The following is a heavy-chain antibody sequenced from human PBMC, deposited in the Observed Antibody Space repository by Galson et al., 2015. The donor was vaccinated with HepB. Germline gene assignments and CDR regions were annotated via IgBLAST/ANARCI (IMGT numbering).Heavy chain of an antibody. CDR1: GFTFSSYW. Sequence: SLRLSCAASGFTFSSYWMTWVRQAPGKGLEWVANIKQDGSEKYYADSVKGRFTISRDNSKNTLYLQMNSLKTEDTAVYYCTTQKVGYCSSTSCYDDAFDIWGQGTMVTVSS. D-gene: IGHD2-2*01. CDR2: IKQDGSEK. CDR3: TTQKVGYCSSTSCYDDAFDI. J-gene: IGHJ3*02. V-gene: IGHV3-7*03.